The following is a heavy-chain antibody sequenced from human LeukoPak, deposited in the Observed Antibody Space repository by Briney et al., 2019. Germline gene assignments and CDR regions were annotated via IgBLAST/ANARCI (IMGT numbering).Heavy chain of an antibody. CDR1: GFTFSSYW. D-gene: IGHD3-16*01. Sequence: GGSLRLSCAASGFTFSSYWMSWVRQAPGKGLEGVANIKQDGSEKYYVDSVKGRFTISRDNAKNSLYLQMNSLRAEDTAVYYCARPGGYYYYYYLDVWGKGTTVTVSS. CDR3: ARPGGYYYYYYLDV. CDR2: IKQDGSEK. V-gene: IGHV3-7*01. J-gene: IGHJ6*03.